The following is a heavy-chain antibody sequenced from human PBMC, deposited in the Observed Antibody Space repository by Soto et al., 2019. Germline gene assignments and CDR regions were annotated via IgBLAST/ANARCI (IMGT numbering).Heavy chain of an antibody. D-gene: IGHD3-16*01. Sequence: SETLPLTCSVSDDSINSDKYYSGCFLYPTEKGFKWIASIYYRGNAYYNPSLQTRVTLSLDSSNNQFSLTLNSVTAADPSVNYSARLGGLATISNYFDFLGPGALVTVSS. CDR1: DDSINSDKYY. CDR2: IYYRGNA. CDR3: ARLGGLATISNYFDF. J-gene: IGHJ4*02. V-gene: IGHV4-39*01.